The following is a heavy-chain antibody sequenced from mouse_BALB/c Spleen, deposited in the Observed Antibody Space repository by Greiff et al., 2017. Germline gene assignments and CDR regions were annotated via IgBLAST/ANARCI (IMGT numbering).Heavy chain of an antibody. Sequence: DVKLVESGGGLVQPGGSLKLSCAASGFTFSSYTMSWVRQTLEKRLEWVAYISNGGGSTYYPDTVKGRFTISRDNAKNTLYLQMSSLKSEDTAMYYCASLYDYDYAMDYWGQGTSVTVSS. CDR1: GFTFSSYT. CDR3: ASLYDYDYAMDY. V-gene: IGHV5-12-2*01. CDR2: ISNGGGST. D-gene: IGHD2-4*01. J-gene: IGHJ4*01.